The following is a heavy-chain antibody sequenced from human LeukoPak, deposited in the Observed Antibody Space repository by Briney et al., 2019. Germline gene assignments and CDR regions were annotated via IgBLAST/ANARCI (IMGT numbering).Heavy chain of an antibody. CDR1: GGSISSGSYY. CDR3: ARGGSGWNYYYYYMDV. V-gene: IGHV4-61*02. J-gene: IGHJ6*03. CDR2: IYTSGST. Sequence: SETLSLTCTVSGGSISSGSYYWSWIRQPAGKGLEWIGRIYTSGSTNYNPSLKSRVTISVEPSKNQFSLKLSSVTAADTAVYYCARGGSGWNYYYYYMDVWGKGTTVTISS. D-gene: IGHD6-19*01.